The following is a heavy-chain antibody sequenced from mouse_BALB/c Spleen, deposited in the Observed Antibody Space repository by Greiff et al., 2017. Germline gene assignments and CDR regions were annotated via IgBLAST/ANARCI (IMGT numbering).Heavy chain of an antibody. CDR3: ARQHYDYDVWFAY. CDR1: GFTFSSYY. V-gene: IGHV5-6-2*01. Sequence: EVKLVESGGGLVKLGGSLKLSCAASGFTFSSYYMSWVRQTPEKRLELVAAINSNGGSTYYPDTVKGRFTISRDNAKNTLYLQMSSLKSEDTALYYCARQHYDYDVWFAYWGQGTLVTVSA. D-gene: IGHD2-4*01. CDR2: INSNGGST. J-gene: IGHJ3*01.